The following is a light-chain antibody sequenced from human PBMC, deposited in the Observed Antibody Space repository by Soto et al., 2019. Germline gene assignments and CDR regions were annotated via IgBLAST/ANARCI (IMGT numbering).Light chain of an antibody. J-gene: IGKJ1*01. CDR3: QQYNNWPRT. CDR2: GAS. CDR1: QSVSSD. V-gene: IGKV3-15*01. Sequence: IVMTQSPATLSVSTRERATLSCRASQSVSSDLAWYQQKPGQAPRLLIYGASTRATGIPARFSGSGSGTEFTLTISSLQSEDFAVYYCQQYNNWPRTFGQGTKVDI.